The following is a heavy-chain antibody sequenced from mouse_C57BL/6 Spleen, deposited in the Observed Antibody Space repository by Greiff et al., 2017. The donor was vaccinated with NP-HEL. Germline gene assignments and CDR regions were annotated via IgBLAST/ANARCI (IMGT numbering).Heavy chain of an antibody. Sequence: VQLQQSGAELVRPGASVKLSCKASGYTFTDYYINWVKQRPGQGLEWIARIYPGSGNTYYNEKFKGKATLTAEKSSSTAYMQLSSLTSEDSAVYFCARAYDYDPGWFAYWGQGTLVTVSA. D-gene: IGHD2-4*01. J-gene: IGHJ3*01. CDR1: GYTFTDYY. CDR3: ARAYDYDPGWFAY. CDR2: IYPGSGNT. V-gene: IGHV1-76*01.